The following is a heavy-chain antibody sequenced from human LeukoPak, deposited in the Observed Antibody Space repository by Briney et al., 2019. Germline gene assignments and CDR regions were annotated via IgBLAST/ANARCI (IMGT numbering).Heavy chain of an antibody. V-gene: IGHV3-23*01. Sequence: GGSLRLSCAASGFTFRSYAMSWVRQAPGKGLEWVSAISGSGGSTYYADSVKGRFTISRGNSKNTLYVQMNSLRAEDTAVYCCARVYFDSSGYLGNYWGQGTLVTVSS. CDR2: ISGSGGST. D-gene: IGHD3-22*01. CDR3: ARVYFDSSGYLGNY. J-gene: IGHJ4*02. CDR1: GFTFRSYA.